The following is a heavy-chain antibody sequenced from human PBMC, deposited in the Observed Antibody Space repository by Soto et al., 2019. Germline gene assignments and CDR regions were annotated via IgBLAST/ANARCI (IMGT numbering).Heavy chain of an antibody. D-gene: IGHD6-19*01. CDR1: GFTFTKFA. CDR3: AKDRRIAVSHFDF. J-gene: IGHJ4*02. V-gene: IGHV3-23*01. Sequence: EVQLLESGGGLVHPGGSLRLSCAASGFTFTKFAMSWVRQAPGKGLEWVASISGPGGSTNYAESVKGRFTISRDNSKDTVSLQMNSLRVEDTALYFCAKDRRIAVSHFDFWGQGTLVTVSS. CDR2: ISGPGGST.